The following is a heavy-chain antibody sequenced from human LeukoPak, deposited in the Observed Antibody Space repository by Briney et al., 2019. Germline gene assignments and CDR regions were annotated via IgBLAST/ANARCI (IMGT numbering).Heavy chain of an antibody. CDR3: ARGLGIFGVVPHWYFDL. Sequence: ASVKVSCKASGYTFTGYYMHWVRQAPGQGLEWMGWINPNSGGTNYAQKFQGRVTITTDESTSTAYMELSSLRSEDTAVYYCARGLGIFGVVPHWYFDLWGRGTLVTVSS. D-gene: IGHD3-3*01. V-gene: IGHV1-2*02. J-gene: IGHJ2*01. CDR1: GYTFTGYY. CDR2: INPNSGGT.